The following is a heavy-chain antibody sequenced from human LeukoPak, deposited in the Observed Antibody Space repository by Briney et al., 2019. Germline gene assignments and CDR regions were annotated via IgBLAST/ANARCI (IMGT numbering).Heavy chain of an antibody. J-gene: IGHJ4*02. D-gene: IGHD3-16*01. Sequence: GGSLRLSCEGSGFTFSNYWMGWVRQAPGKGLQWVANIKTDGSEKYYVDSVKGRFTISRDNAKNSLYLQMNSLRAEDTAVYYCAKEGGAEDDIMITFGGPLDYWGQGTLVTVSS. V-gene: IGHV3-7*01. CDR2: IKTDGSEK. CDR3: AKEGGAEDDIMITFGGPLDY. CDR1: GFTFSNYW.